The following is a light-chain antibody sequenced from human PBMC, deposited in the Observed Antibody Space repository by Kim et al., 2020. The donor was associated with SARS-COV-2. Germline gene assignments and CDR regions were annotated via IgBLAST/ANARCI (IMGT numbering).Light chain of an antibody. CDR3: AAWDDSLYGWV. Sequence: QTFTLAVSAPTSTIVSNTVSWYQQLPGTAPKPLIYNNNRRPSGVPDRFSGSKSGTSASLAISGLQSEDESDYYCAAWDDSLYGWVFGGGTQLTVL. J-gene: IGLJ3*02. CDR2: NNN. CDR1: TSTIVSNT. V-gene: IGLV1-44*01.